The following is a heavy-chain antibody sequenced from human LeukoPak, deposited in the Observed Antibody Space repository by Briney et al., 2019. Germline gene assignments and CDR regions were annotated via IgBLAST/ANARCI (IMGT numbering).Heavy chain of an antibody. D-gene: IGHD2-2*01. J-gene: IGHJ4*02. V-gene: IGHV1-46*01. Sequence: ASVKVSCKASGYTFTSYYMHWGRQAPGQGLEWMGIINPSGGSTSYAQKFQGRVTMTRDTSTSTVYMELSSLRSEDTAVYYCARGALGYCSSTSCLSYYFDYWGQGTLVTVSS. CDR2: INPSGGST. CDR3: ARGALGYCSSTSCLSYYFDY. CDR1: GYTFTSYY.